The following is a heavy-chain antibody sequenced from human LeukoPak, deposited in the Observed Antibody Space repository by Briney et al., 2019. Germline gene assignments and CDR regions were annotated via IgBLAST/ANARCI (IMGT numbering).Heavy chain of an antibody. CDR2: ISGSGGGST. Sequence: GGSLRLSCAASGFNFNNYGMSWVRQAPGKGLEWVSGISGSGGGSTYYADSVKGRFTISRDNSKNTLYLQMNSLRAEDTAVYYCAKEDRGSYYFDYWGQGTLVTVSS. CDR1: GFNFNNYG. CDR3: AKEDRGSYYFDY. V-gene: IGHV3-23*01. J-gene: IGHJ4*02. D-gene: IGHD3-10*01.